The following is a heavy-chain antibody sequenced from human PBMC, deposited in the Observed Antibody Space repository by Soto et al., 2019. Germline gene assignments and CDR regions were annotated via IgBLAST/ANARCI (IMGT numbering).Heavy chain of an antibody. D-gene: IGHD6-19*01. CDR3: ARVRTLYSSGWHFDC. CDR2: IYYSGST. CDR1: GGSVSSGSYY. J-gene: IGHJ4*02. V-gene: IGHV4-61*01. Sequence: PSETLSLTCTVSGGSVSSGSYYWSWIRQPPGKGLEWIGYIYYSGSTNYNPSLKSRVTISVDTSKNQFSLRLSSVTAADTAVYYCARVRTLYSSGWHFDCWGQGTLVTVSS.